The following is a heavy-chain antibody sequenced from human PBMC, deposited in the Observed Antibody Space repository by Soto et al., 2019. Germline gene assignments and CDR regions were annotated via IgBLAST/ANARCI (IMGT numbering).Heavy chain of an antibody. Sequence: QVQLVESGGGVVQPGRSLRLSCAASGFTFSSYAMHWVRQAPGKGLEWVAVISYDGSNKYYADSVKGRFTISRDNSKNTLYLQMNSLRAEDTAVCYCARVTNYDFWSGYDYWGQGTLVTVSS. CDR2: ISYDGSNK. D-gene: IGHD3-3*01. CDR3: ARVTNYDFWSGYDY. CDR1: GFTFSSYA. J-gene: IGHJ4*02. V-gene: IGHV3-30-3*01.